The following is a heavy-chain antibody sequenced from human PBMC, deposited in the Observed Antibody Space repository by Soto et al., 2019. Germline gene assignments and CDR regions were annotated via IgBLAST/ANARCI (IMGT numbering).Heavy chain of an antibody. CDR1: GGTFSSYT. J-gene: IGHJ4*02. Sequence: ASAKVSCKASGGTFSSYTISWVRQAPGQGLEWMGIINPSGGSTSYAQKFQGRVTMTRATSTSTVYMELSSLRSEDTAVYYCARDGRLVLRYFSTLDYWGQGTLVTVSS. CDR2: INPSGGST. CDR3: ARDGRLVLRYFSTLDY. D-gene: IGHD3-9*01. V-gene: IGHV1-46*03.